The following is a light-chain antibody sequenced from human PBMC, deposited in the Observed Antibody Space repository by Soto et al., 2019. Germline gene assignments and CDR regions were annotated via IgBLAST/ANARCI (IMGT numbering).Light chain of an antibody. J-gene: IGKJ2*01. CDR1: QSVSSS. CDR2: DAS. CDR3: QQRSNCPRT. Sequence: EIVLTQSPATLSLSPGERATLSCRASQSVSSSLGWYQQKPGQAPRLLIYDASNGATGIPARFSGSGSGTDFTLTISTLESEDFAVYYCQQRSNCPRTFGKGTKLAIK. V-gene: IGKV3-11*01.